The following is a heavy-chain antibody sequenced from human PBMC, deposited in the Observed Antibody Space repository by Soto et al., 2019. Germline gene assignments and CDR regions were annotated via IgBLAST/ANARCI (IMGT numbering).Heavy chain of an antibody. CDR3: ARGYYDSSGYSSGESDY. J-gene: IGHJ4*02. Sequence: SETLSLTCAVSGGSISSGGYSWSWIRQPPGKGLEWIGYIYHSGSTYYNPSLKSRVTISVDRSKNQFSLKLSSVTAADTAVYYCARGYYDSSGYSSGESDYWGQGTLVTVSS. V-gene: IGHV4-30-2*01. CDR2: IYHSGST. CDR1: GGSISSGGYS. D-gene: IGHD3-22*01.